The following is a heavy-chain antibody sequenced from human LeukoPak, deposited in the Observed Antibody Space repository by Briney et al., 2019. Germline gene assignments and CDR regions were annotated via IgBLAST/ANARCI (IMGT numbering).Heavy chain of an antibody. J-gene: IGHJ4*02. CDR3: ARELSGSYSY. D-gene: IGHD1-26*01. CDR2: IYQSGST. Sequence: SETLSLTCGVSGASVSSIGYSWSWIRQPPGRGLEWIGYIYQSGSTSYNPSLQSRVTISIDRSKNQFSLNLSSVTAADTAVYYCARELSGSYSYWGQGTLVTVSS. V-gene: IGHV4-30-2*01. CDR1: GASVSSIGYS.